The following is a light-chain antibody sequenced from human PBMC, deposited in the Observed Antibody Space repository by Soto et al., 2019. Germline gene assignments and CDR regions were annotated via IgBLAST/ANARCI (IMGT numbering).Light chain of an antibody. CDR3: QQYVRSPPSWT. Sequence: ETVLTQSPGTLSLSPGERATLSCRASQSVSSSYLAWYQQKPGQAPRLLFYDASSRATGIPDRFSGSGSGTDFTLTISRLEPEDCAVYYCQQYVRSPPSWTFGQGTKVEIK. J-gene: IGKJ1*01. V-gene: IGKV3-20*01. CDR1: QSVSSSY. CDR2: DAS.